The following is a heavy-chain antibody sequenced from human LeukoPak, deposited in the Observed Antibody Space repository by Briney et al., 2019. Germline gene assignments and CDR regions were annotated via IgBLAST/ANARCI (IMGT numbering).Heavy chain of an antibody. Sequence: GESLKISCKGSGYNFINYWIGWGRQVPGKGLEWMGIIYPRDSETRYRPSFQGQVTILVDKSINAAYLQWSSLKASDTAIYYCATRYGSGTYYPFDYWGQGTLVTVSS. CDR2: IYPRDSET. V-gene: IGHV5-51*01. CDR1: GYNFINYW. J-gene: IGHJ4*02. CDR3: ATRYGSGTYYPFDY. D-gene: IGHD3-10*01.